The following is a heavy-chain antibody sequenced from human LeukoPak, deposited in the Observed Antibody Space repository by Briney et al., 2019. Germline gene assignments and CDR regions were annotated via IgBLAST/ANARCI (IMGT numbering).Heavy chain of an antibody. D-gene: IGHD3-22*01. CDR2: ISSSSSYI. CDR3: AKGRAIEAFDI. Sequence: GGSLGLSCAASGFTFSSYSMNWVRQAPGKGLEWVSSISSSSSYIYYADSVKGRFTISRDNAKNSLYLQMNSLRAEDTAVYYCAKGRAIEAFDIWGQGTMVTVSS. CDR1: GFTFSSYS. J-gene: IGHJ3*02. V-gene: IGHV3-21*01.